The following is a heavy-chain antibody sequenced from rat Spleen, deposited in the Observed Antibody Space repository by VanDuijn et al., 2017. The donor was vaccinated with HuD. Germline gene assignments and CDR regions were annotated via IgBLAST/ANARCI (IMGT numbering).Heavy chain of an antibody. CDR1: GFTFSNYY. Sequence: EVQLVESGGGLVQPGRSMKLSCAASGFTFSNYYMAWVRQAPTKGLEWVASINTGGGNTYYRDSVKGRFTISRDNAKSTLYLQMDSLRSEDTATYYCARPRHNSGYAWFPYWGQGTLVTVSS. J-gene: IGHJ3*01. CDR3: ARPRHNSGYAWFPY. CDR2: INTGGGNT. V-gene: IGHV5-25*01. D-gene: IGHD4-3*01.